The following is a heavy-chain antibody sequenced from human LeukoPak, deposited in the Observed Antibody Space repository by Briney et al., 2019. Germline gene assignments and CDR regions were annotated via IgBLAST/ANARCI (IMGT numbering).Heavy chain of an antibody. CDR1: GGSFSGYY. Sequence: QASETLSLTCAVYGGSFSGYYWSWIRQPPGKGLEWIGEINHSGSTNYNPSLKSRVTISVDTSKNQFSLKLSSVTAADTAVYYCARGDTVTTLPNWFDPWGQGTLVTVSS. V-gene: IGHV4-34*01. J-gene: IGHJ5*02. CDR3: ARGDTVTTLPNWFDP. D-gene: IGHD4-17*01. CDR2: INHSGST.